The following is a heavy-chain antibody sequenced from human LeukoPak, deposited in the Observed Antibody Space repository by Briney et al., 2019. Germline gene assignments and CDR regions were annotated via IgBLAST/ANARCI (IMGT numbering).Heavy chain of an antibody. J-gene: IGHJ4*02. V-gene: IGHV3-23*01. CDR1: GFTFSSYA. CDR3: AKKAEDIVVVVAAEGYYFDY. CDR2: ISGSGGST. D-gene: IGHD2-15*01. Sequence: GSLRLSCAASGFTFSSYAMSWVRQAPGKGLEWVSAISGSGGSTYYADSVKGRFTISRDNSKNTLYLQMNSLRAEDTAVYYCAKKAEDIVVVVAAEGYYFDYWGQGTLVTVSS.